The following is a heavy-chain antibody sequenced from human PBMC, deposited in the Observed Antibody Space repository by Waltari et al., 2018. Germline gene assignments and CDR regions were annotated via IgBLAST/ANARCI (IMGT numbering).Heavy chain of an antibody. V-gene: IGHV3-48*03. D-gene: IGHD6-19*01. J-gene: IGHJ4*02. Sequence: EVQLVESGGGLVQPGGSLRLSCAASGFTFSSYEMNWVRQAPGKGLEWVSYISSSGSTIYYEDSVNGRFTTSRDNAKNSLDLQTNSLTAEDTAVYYCARELAVAGDFDYWGQGTLVTVSS. CDR3: ARELAVAGDFDY. CDR2: ISSSGSTI. CDR1: GFTFSSYE.